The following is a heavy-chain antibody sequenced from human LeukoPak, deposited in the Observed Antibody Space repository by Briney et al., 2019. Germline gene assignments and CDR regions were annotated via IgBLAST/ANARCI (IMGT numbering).Heavy chain of an antibody. Sequence: GRSLRLSCAASGFTFSSYAMHWVRQAPGKGLEWVAVISYDGSNKYYADSVKGRFTISRDNSKNTLYLQMNSLRAEDTAVYYCAREGGMHYYDSSGYYYYRYWGQGTLVTVSS. V-gene: IGHV3-30-3*01. J-gene: IGHJ4*02. CDR3: AREGGMHYYDSSGYYYYRY. D-gene: IGHD3-22*01. CDR1: GFTFSSYA. CDR2: ISYDGSNK.